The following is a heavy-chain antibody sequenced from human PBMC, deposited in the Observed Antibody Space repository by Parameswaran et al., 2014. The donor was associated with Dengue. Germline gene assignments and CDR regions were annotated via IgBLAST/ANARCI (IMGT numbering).Heavy chain of an antibody. CDR1: GFTFSSYA. CDR2: ITYDGNHE. D-gene: IGHD5-18*01. V-gene: IGHV3-30*14. J-gene: IGHJ4*02. Sequence: GGSLRLSCAASGFTFSSYAMHWVRQAPGKGLEWVALITYDGNHEYYADSVKGRFTISRDNSKNTLYLQMNSLRAEDTAVYYCATGMIQLWLRPFDYWGQGTLVTVSS. CDR3: ATGMIQLWLRPFDY.